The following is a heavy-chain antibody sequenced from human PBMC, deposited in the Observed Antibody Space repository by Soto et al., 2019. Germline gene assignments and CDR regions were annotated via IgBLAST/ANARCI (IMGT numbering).Heavy chain of an antibody. D-gene: IGHD3-16*02. J-gene: IGHJ6*02. Sequence: GGSLRLSCAASGFTFSSYSMNWVRQAPGKGLEWVSSICSSSSYKYYADSVKGRFTISRDNAKNSLYLQMNSLRAEDTAVYYCARGAVIDYDMDVWGQGTMVTVSS. CDR1: GFTFSSYS. CDR2: ICSSSSYK. V-gene: IGHV3-21*01. CDR3: ARGAVIDYDMDV.